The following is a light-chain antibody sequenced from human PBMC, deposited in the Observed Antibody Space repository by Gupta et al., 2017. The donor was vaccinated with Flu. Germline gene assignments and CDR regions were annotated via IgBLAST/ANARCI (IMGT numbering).Light chain of an antibody. V-gene: IGKV1-39*01. CDR1: QGIRSY. J-gene: IGKJ1*01. CDR2: AAS. CDR3: QQSDSTPWT. Sequence: DIQMTQSPSSLSASVGDRVTITCRASQGIRSYLNWYHQKPGKAPTLLIYAASSLQSGVPSRFTGSGSETAFTLTITPLQPEDFGTYYCQQSDSTPWTFGQGTKVEIK.